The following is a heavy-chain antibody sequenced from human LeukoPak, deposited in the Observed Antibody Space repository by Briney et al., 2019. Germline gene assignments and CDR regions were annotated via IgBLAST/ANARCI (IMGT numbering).Heavy chain of an antibody. CDR2: IYYSGIT. D-gene: IGHD2-8*01. CDR3: ARGMVNTYYYYYMDV. Sequence: SETLSLTCTVSGDYMSNYYWSWIRQPPGKGLEGIGYIYYSGITNYNPSLKSRVTISVDTSRNQFSLKLTSVTGADTALYHCARGMVNTYYYYYMDVWGKGTSVTVSS. CDR1: GDYMSNYY. J-gene: IGHJ6*03. V-gene: IGHV4-59*01.